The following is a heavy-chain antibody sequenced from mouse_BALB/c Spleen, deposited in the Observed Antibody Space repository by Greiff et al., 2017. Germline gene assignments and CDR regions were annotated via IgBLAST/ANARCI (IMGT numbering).Heavy chain of an antibody. Sequence: EVKLMESGPELVKPGASVKMSCKASGYTFTSYVMHWVKQKPGQGLEWIGYINPYNDGTKYNEKFKGKATLTSDKSSSTAYMELSSLTSEDSAVYYCARWVDAMDYWGQGTSVTVSS. V-gene: IGHV1-14*01. CDR3: ARWVDAMDY. CDR2: INPYNDGT. D-gene: IGHD1-1*01. CDR1: GYTFTSYV. J-gene: IGHJ4*01.